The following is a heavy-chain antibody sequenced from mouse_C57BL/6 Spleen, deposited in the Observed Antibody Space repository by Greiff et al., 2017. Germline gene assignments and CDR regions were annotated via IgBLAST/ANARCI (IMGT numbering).Heavy chain of an antibody. CDR2: FHPYNDDT. J-gene: IGHJ4*01. CDR3: ARGRGSYYAMDY. Sequence: QVQLKQSGAELVKPGASVKLSCKASGYTFTTYPIEWMKQNHGKSLEWIGNFHPYNDDTKYNEKFKGKATLTVEKSSSTVYVELSRLTSDDSAVYYCARGRGSYYAMDYWGQGTSVTVSS. D-gene: IGHD1-1*01. CDR1: GYTFTTYP. V-gene: IGHV1-47*01.